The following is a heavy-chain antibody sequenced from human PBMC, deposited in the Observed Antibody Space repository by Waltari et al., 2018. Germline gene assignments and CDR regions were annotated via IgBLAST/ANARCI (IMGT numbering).Heavy chain of an antibody. J-gene: IGHJ3*02. CDR1: GDSLFTTSVA. CDR2: TNYRSQWRN. Sequence: QVQLQQSGPGLVKPSQTLSLTCAVSGDSLFTTSVAWNWIRQSPSRGLEWLGSTNYRSQWRNDYALSVKGRITVNPDTSKNHFSLQLDSVTPDDTAVYYCARGKFTAFDIWGQGTMVTVSS. CDR3: ARGKFTAFDI. V-gene: IGHV6-1*01.